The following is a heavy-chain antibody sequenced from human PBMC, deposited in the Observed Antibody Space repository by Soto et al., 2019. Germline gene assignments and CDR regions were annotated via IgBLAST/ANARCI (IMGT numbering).Heavy chain of an antibody. D-gene: IGHD3-22*01. CDR2: LYYSGRL. J-gene: IGHJ4*02. CDR3: ARATGYDSSGYFVDY. Sequence: PSETLSLTCTVSGGSVSSGNYYWSWIRQPPGKGLEWIGYLYYSGRLNYNPSLRSRVTISPDTSKNQFSLKLSSVTAADTAVYYCARATGYDSSGYFVDYWGQGIMVTVSS. CDR1: GGSVSSGNYY. V-gene: IGHV4-61*01.